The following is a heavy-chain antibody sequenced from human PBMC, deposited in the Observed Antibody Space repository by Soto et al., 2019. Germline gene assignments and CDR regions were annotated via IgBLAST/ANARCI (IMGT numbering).Heavy chain of an antibody. CDR1: GGSISSYY. Sequence: SETLSLTCTVSGGSISSYYWSWIRQPPGKGLEWIGYIYYSGSTNYNPSLKSRVTISVDTSKNQFSLKLSSVTAADTAVYYCARLYFRGVSAYYFDYWGQGTLVTVSS. CDR2: IYYSGST. D-gene: IGHD3-10*01. J-gene: IGHJ4*02. CDR3: ARLYFRGVSAYYFDY. V-gene: IGHV4-59*08.